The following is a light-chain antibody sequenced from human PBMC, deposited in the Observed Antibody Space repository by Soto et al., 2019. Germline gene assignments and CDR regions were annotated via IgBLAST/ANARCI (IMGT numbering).Light chain of an antibody. CDR1: SSDVGGYNY. J-gene: IGLJ2*01. CDR2: DVS. CDR3: SSFTSSSTLV. Sequence: QSALTQPASVSGSPGQSITISCTGTSSDVGGYNYVSWYQQHPGKAPKLMIYDVSYRPSGVYNRFSGSKSGNTASLTISGLQAEDEADYYCSSFTSSSTLVFGGGTKLTVL. V-gene: IGLV2-14*01.